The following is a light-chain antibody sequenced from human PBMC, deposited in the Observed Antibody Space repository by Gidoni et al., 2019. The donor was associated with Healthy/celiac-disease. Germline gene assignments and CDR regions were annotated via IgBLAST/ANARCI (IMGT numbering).Light chain of an antibody. CDR1: SSDVGSYNL. Sequence: QSALTQPASVSGAPGQSITISCTGTSSDVGSYNLVSWYQQHQGKAPKLMIYEGSTRPSGVSNRFSGSKSVNTASLTISGLQAEDEADYYCCSYAGSSTLVFGGGTKLPVL. CDR3: CSYAGSSTLV. CDR2: EGS. J-gene: IGLJ2*01. V-gene: IGLV2-23*01.